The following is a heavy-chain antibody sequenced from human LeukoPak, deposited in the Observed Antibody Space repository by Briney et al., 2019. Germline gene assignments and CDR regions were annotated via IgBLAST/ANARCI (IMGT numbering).Heavy chain of an antibody. V-gene: IGHV1-8*01. J-gene: IGHJ5*02. D-gene: IGHD6-19*01. Sequence: ASVKVSCKASGYTFTSYDINWERQATGQGLEWMGWMNPNSGNTGYAQKFKGRVTMTRNTSISTAYMELSSLRSEDTAVYYCARDYSSGWYNWFDPWGQGTLVTVSS. CDR1: GYTFTSYD. CDR2: MNPNSGNT. CDR3: ARDYSSGWYNWFDP.